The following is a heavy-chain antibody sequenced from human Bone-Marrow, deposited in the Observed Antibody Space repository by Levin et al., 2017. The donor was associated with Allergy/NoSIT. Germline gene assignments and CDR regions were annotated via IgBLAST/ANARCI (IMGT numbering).Heavy chain of an antibody. J-gene: IGHJ6*02. D-gene: IGHD2-8*01. CDR2: IYPGDSDT. CDR3: AREGIDYNALNGADSTAYGMDV. V-gene: IGHV5-51*01. CDR1: GYSFTGYW. Sequence: GGSLRLSCEASGYSFTGYWIAWVRQKPGKGLEWMGIIYPGDSDTRYSPSFQGQVTISADKSTHTAYLQLSSLKASATAIYFCAREGIDYNALNGADSTAYGMDVWGQGTTVTVSS.